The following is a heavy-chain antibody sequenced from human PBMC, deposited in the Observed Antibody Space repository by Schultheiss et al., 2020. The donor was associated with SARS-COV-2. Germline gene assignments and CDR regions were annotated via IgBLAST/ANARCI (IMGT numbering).Heavy chain of an antibody. CDR3: AREHDSSGSDRDGAFDI. J-gene: IGHJ3*02. CDR1: GGSISGDGSY. V-gene: IGHV4-31*03. D-gene: IGHD3-22*01. Sequence: SETLSLTCSVSGGSISGDGSYWHWIRQHPEKGLEWIGYIYYSGSTYYNPSLKSRVTMSVDTSKNQFSLKLNSVTPEDTAVYYCAREHDSSGSDRDGAFDIWGQGTMVTVSS. CDR2: IYYSGST.